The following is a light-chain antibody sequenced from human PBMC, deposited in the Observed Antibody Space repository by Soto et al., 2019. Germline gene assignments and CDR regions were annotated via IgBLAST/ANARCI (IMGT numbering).Light chain of an antibody. CDR1: QDINIY. Sequence: DIQMTQSPSSLFASVGDRVTITCQATQDINIYLNWYQQKPGQAPNLLIYDASKLEIRVPSRLSGTGSGTHFKFNISSLQNEAMGPYYCQQYDILPITFGRGKRLESK. V-gene: IGKV1-33*01. CDR2: DAS. J-gene: IGKJ5*01. CDR3: QQYDILPIT.